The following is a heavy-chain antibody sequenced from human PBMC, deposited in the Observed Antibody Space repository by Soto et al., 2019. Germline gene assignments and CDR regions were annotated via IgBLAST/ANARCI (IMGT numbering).Heavy chain of an antibody. Sequence: QVQLVESGGGLVRPGGSLRLSCAASGFAFSDYYMSWIRQVPGKGLEWVAYISGTSDSVPYADSVRGRFTISRDNAKNSLYLQMNSLRAEDTAVYYCARVVVLTAAGTTDYWGQGTLVTVSS. D-gene: IGHD6-13*01. CDR2: ISGTSDSV. CDR1: GFAFSDYY. J-gene: IGHJ4*02. V-gene: IGHV3-11*06. CDR3: ARVVVLTAAGTTDY.